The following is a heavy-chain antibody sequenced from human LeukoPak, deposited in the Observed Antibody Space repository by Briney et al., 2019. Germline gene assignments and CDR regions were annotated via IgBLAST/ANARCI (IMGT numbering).Heavy chain of an antibody. Sequence: TGGSLRLSCTASGFAFGDFAMNWVRQAPGKGLEWVGFIKTKLYGGTTEYAASVKGRFTISRDDSKAIAYLQMNSLKTEDTAVYYCTRDHRDDWNPGYYFDYWGQGTLVTVS. CDR1: GFAFGDFA. CDR3: TRDHRDDWNPGYYFDY. V-gene: IGHV3-49*04. CDR2: IKTKLYGGTT. D-gene: IGHD1-1*01. J-gene: IGHJ4*02.